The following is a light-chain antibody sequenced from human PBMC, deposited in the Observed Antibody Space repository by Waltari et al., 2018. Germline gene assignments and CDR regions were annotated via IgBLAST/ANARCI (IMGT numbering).Light chain of an antibody. CDR2: AAS. CDR3: QQYNGYPFT. Sequence: DIQMTQSPSSVSASVGDRVTITCRASQGISNSLAWFQQRPGEAPKSLIYAASNLQSGVPSRFSGSGSGTDFSLTIRSLQSEDFATYYCQQYNGYPFTFGPGTKVDVK. CDR1: QGISNS. J-gene: IGKJ3*01. V-gene: IGKV1-16*01.